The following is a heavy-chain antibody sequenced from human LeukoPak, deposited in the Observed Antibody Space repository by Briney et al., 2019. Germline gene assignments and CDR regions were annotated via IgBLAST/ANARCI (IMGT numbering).Heavy chain of an antibody. V-gene: IGHV3-11*04. CDR1: GFTFSDYY. D-gene: IGHD2-21*02. CDR2: ISSSGSTI. CDR3: ARDLGYCGGDCYSGPDDY. Sequence: GGSLRLSCAASGFTFSDYYMSWIRQAPGKGLEWVSYISSSGSTIYYADSVKGRFTISRDNAKSSLYLQMNSLRAEDTAVYYCARDLGYCGGDCYSGPDDYWGQGTLVTVSS. J-gene: IGHJ4*02.